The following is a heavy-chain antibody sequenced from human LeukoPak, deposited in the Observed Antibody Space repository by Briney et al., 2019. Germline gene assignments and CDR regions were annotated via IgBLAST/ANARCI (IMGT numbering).Heavy chain of an antibody. CDR2: ISGSGGTT. V-gene: IGHV3-23*01. J-gene: IGHJ4*02. Sequence: GGSLRLSCAASGFTFSSYAMSWVRRAPGKGLEWVSAISGSGGTTYYADSVKGRFTISRDNSKNTLYLQMNSLRAEDTAVYYCAKGLFGSGSYQPFDYWGQGTLVTVSS. CDR3: AKGLFGSGSYQPFDY. D-gene: IGHD3-10*01. CDR1: GFTFSSYA.